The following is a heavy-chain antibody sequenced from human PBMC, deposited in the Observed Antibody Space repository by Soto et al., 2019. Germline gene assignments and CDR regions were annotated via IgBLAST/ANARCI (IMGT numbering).Heavy chain of an antibody. CDR3: ARGDSSGYSDY. CDR1: GDTFSVYY. V-gene: IGHV1-46*01. Sequence: ASVKVSCKACGDTFSVYYIHWVGQAPGQGREWMGIINPTAGSTDYAQNFQGRVTMTRDTSASTVYMQMSSLTSEDAAVYYCARGDSSGYSDYLGQGTLRTLCS. CDR2: INPTAGST. D-gene: IGHD3-22*01. J-gene: IGHJ4*02.